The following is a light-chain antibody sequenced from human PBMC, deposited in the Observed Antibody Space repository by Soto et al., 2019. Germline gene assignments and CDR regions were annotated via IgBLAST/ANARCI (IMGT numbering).Light chain of an antibody. CDR3: SSYANSRTVI. V-gene: IGLV2-14*03. Sequence: QSALTQPASVSGSPGQSITISCTGTSSDVGGNSVSWYVSWYQQHPGKVPKLIIYDDDDRPSGVSNRFSGSKSGSTASLTISGLQAEDEADYYCSSYANSRTVIFGGGTKLTVL. J-gene: IGLJ2*01. CDR2: DDD. CDR1: SSDVGGNSVSWY.